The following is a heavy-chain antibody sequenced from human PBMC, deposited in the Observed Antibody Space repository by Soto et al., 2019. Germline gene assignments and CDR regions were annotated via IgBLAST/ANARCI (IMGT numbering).Heavy chain of an antibody. CDR1: GYTFTSYG. CDR3: ARVPLLKIFGGVIYFDY. Sequence: QVQLVQSGAEVKKPGASVKVSCKASGYTFTSYGISWVRQAPGQGLEWMGWISAYNGNTNYAQKLQGRVTMTTDTYTSTAYMELRSLRSDDTAVYYCARVPLLKIFGGVIYFDYWGQGTLVTVSS. D-gene: IGHD3-3*01. CDR2: ISAYNGNT. V-gene: IGHV1-18*01. J-gene: IGHJ4*02.